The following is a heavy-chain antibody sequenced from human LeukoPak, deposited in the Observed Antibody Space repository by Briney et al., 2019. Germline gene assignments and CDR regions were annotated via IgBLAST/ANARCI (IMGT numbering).Heavy chain of an antibody. CDR2: IYYSGST. Sequence: SETLSLTCTVSGGSISSSSYYWGWIRQPPGKGLEWIGSIYYSGSTYYNPSLKSRVTISVDTSKNQFSLKLSSVTAADTAVYYCARDRSVLWFGEDYYYGMDVWGQGTTVTVSS. CDR1: GGSISSSSYY. CDR3: ARDRSVLWFGEDYYYGMDV. D-gene: IGHD3-10*01. J-gene: IGHJ6*02. V-gene: IGHV4-39*07.